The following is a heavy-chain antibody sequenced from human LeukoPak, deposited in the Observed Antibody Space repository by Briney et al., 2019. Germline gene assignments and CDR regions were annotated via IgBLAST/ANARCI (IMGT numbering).Heavy chain of an antibody. CDR1: GFIFSSYW. V-gene: IGHV3-7*05. D-gene: IGHD2-15*01. CDR3: ARVVVGVTNRFDP. CDR2: INQAGSEK. J-gene: IGHJ5*02. Sequence: GGSLRLSCAASGFIFSSYWMSLVRQAAGKGLEWVANINQAGSEKYYVDSVKGRFTISRDNAKNSLFLQMNSLRAEDTAVYFCARVVVGVTNRFDPWGQGTLVIVSS.